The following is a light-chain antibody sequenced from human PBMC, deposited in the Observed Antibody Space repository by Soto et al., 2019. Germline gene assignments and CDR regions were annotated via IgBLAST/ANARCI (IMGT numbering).Light chain of an antibody. V-gene: IGLV2-23*01. CDR2: EGS. CDR1: SSDVGSYNL. J-gene: IGLJ3*02. Sequence: QSALTQPASVSGSPGQSITISCTGTSSDVGSYNLVSWYQQHPGKAPKLMIYEGSKRPSGVSNRFSGSKSGNTASLTISGLQAEDXXDYYCCSYAGSSTNWVFGGGTKLTVL. CDR3: CSYAGSSTNWV.